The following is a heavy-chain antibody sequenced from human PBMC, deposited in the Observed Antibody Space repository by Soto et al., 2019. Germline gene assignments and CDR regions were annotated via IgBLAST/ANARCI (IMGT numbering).Heavy chain of an antibody. J-gene: IGHJ6*02. CDR3: AREGVAPYYYYGMDV. CDR2: ISTYNGDT. CDR1: GYPFTRSG. D-gene: IGHD5-12*01. V-gene: IGHV1-18*01. Sequence: QVQLVQSGAEVKKPGASVKVSCKASGYPFTRSGISWVRQAPGQGLEWMGWISTYNGDTNYAQTFQDRVTMTTDTSTSTAYMELRSLRSDDTAVYYCAREGVAPYYYYGMDVWGQGTPVSVSS.